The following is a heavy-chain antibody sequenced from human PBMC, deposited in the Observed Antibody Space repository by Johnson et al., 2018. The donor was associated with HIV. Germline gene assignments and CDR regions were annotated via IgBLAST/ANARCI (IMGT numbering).Heavy chain of an antibody. V-gene: IGHV3-9*01. CDR2: ISWNSGSI. CDR1: GFTFDDYA. Sequence: VQLVESGGGLVQPGRSLRLSCAASGFTFDDYAMHWVRQAPGKGLEWVSGISWNSGSIGYAGSVKGRFTISSDNAKNSLYLQMNSLRAEDTALYYCAKDAHDIAVAVDIWGQGTMVTVSS. CDR3: AKDAHDIAVAVDI. D-gene: IGHD6-19*01. J-gene: IGHJ3*02.